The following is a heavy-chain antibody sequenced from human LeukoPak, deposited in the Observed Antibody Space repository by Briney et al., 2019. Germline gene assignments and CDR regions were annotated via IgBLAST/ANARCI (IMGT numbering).Heavy chain of an antibody. CDR2: ISSDATNE. V-gene: IGHV3-30*04. Sequence: GPLKLSFAASGFPFSSYVMHWVRRAPGNGLEWVTIISSDATNENYADSVKGRFTISRDNSKNTLYLQMNSLRPEDTAVYYCARDPRSSGYFFDYWGQGTLVTVSS. D-gene: IGHD3-22*01. CDR3: ARDPRSSGYFFDY. J-gene: IGHJ4*02. CDR1: GFPFSSYV.